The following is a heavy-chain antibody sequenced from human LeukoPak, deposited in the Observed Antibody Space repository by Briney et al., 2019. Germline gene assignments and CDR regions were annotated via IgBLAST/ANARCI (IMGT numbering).Heavy chain of an antibody. CDR1: GYTFTGYY. J-gene: IGHJ6*03. V-gene: IGHV1-2*02. D-gene: IGHD1-26*01. Sequence: GASVKVPCKASGYTFTGYYMHWVRQAPGQGLEWMGWINPNSGGTNYAQKFQGRVTMTRDTSISTAYMELSRLRSDDTAVYYCARDGRGSLNYYYYYMDVWGKGTTVTVSS. CDR3: ARDGRGSLNYYYYYMDV. CDR2: INPNSGGT.